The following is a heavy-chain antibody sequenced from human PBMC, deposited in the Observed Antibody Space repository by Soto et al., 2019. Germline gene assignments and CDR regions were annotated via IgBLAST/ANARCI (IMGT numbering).Heavy chain of an antibody. CDR1: GFTVSGYR. V-gene: IGHV3-7*01. CDR3: AREGAKFVFAI. Sequence: GAQRLSCAPPGFTVSGYRMCSFRQTTGKGLEWVANIKQDGSDTYYVDSVKGRFTISRDNAENSLYLQMNSLRAEDTAVYFCAREGAKFVFAIWGQGSMVTVSS. J-gene: IGHJ3*02. CDR2: IKQDGSDT.